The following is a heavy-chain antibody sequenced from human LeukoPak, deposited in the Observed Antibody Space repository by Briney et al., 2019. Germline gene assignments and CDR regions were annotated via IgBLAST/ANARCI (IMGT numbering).Heavy chain of an antibody. V-gene: IGHV3-53*01. CDR3: ARGPYGGNLYYFDY. CDR2: IYSGGST. D-gene: IGHD4-23*01. J-gene: IGHJ4*02. CDR1: GFTVSRNY. Sequence: GGSLRLSCAASGFTVSRNYMNWVRQAPGKGLEWVSVIYSGGSTYYADSVKGRFTISRDNSKNTLYLQMNSLRAEDTAVYYCARGPYGGNLYYFDYWGQGTLVTVSS.